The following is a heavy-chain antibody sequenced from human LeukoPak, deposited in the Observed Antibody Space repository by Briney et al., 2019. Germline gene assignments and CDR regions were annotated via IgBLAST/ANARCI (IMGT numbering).Heavy chain of an antibody. V-gene: IGHV4-61*02. J-gene: IGHJ4*01. D-gene: IGHD2-2*01. CDR3: ARDHPSGTRIDY. CDR1: GGSISSGSYY. CDR2: IYTSGST. Sequence: PSETLSLTCTVSGGSISSGSYYWSWIRQPAGKGLEWIGRIYTSGSTNYNPSLKSRVTISVDTSKNQFSLKLSSVTAADTAVYYCARDHPSGTRIDYWGQGTLVTVSS.